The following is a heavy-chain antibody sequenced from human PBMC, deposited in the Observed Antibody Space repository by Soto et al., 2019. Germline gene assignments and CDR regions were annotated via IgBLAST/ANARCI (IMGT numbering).Heavy chain of an antibody. Sequence: GGSLRLSCAASGFTFSGSAMHWVRQASGKGLEWVGRIRSKANSYATAYAASVKGRFTISRDDSKNTAYLQMNSLKTEDTAVYYCTRLRGISAYDYWGQGTLVTVSS. CDR1: GFTFSGSA. J-gene: IGHJ4*02. CDR3: TRLRGISAYDY. CDR2: IRSKANSYAT. V-gene: IGHV3-73*01. D-gene: IGHD6-6*01.